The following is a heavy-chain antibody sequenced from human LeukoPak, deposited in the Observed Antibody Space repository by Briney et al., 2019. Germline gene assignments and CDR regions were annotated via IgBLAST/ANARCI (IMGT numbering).Heavy chain of an antibody. Sequence: QPGGSLRLSCAASGFTFSSYAMHWVRQAPGKGLEWVAVISYDGSNKYYADSVKGRFTTSRDNSKNTLYLQMNSLRAEDTAVYYCASSIAAANYGMDVWGQGTTVTVSS. J-gene: IGHJ6*02. V-gene: IGHV3-30*04. CDR3: ASSIAAANYGMDV. CDR2: ISYDGSNK. D-gene: IGHD6-13*01. CDR1: GFTFSSYA.